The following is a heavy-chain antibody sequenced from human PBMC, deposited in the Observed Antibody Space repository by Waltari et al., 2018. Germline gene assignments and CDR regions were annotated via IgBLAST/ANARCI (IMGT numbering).Heavy chain of an antibody. Sequence: EVQLVESGGGLVQPGGSLRLSCAASGFTFSRYSMNWVRQAPGKGVGWVSYVSGRASAIYYADSVKGRFTISRDNAKSSLFLHMTSLRAEDTAVYYCARDRGGDSSGLSPDAFDYWGQGTLVTVAP. D-gene: IGHD3-22*01. V-gene: IGHV3-48*04. CDR1: GFTFSRYS. J-gene: IGHJ4*02. CDR3: ARDRGGDSSGLSPDAFDY. CDR2: VSGRASAI.